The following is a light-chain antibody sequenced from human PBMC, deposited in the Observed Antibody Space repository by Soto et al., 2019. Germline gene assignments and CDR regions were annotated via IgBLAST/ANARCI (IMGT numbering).Light chain of an antibody. Sequence: EIVLTQSPGTLSLSPGERATLSCRASQSVSSHLAWYQQRPGQAPRLLIYGASSRATGIPDRFSGSGSGTDFTLTISRLEPEDFALYSCQQYGNSPPLTFGGGTTVEIK. V-gene: IGKV3-20*01. CDR1: QSVSSH. CDR3: QQYGNSPPLT. CDR2: GAS. J-gene: IGKJ4*01.